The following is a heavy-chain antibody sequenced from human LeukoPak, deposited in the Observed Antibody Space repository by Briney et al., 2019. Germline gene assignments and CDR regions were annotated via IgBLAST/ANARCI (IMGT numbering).Heavy chain of an antibody. CDR1: GFTFSSYW. CDR3: ARDADRERDIVVVVADGGNWFDP. V-gene: IGHV3-74*01. D-gene: IGHD2-15*01. CDR2: INSDGSST. J-gene: IGHJ5*02. Sequence: PGGSLRLSCAASGFTFSSYWMHWVRQAPGKGLVWVSRINSDGSSTSYADSVKGRFTISRDNAKNSLYLQMNSLRAEDTAVYYCARDADRERDIVVVVADGGNWFDPWGQGTLVTVSS.